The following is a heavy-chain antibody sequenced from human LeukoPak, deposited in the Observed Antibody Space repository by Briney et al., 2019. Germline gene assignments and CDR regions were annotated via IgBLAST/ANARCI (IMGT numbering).Heavy chain of an antibody. J-gene: IGHJ4*02. CDR1: GGSISSYY. CDR3: ARESSMVRGVIDY. D-gene: IGHD3-10*01. V-gene: IGHV4-59*01. CDR2: IYYSGST. Sequence: PSETLSLTCTVSGGSISSYYWNWIRQPPGKGLERIGYIYYSGSTNYNPSLKSRVTISVDTSKNQFSLKLSSVTAADTAVYYCARESSMVRGVIDYWGQGTLVTVSS.